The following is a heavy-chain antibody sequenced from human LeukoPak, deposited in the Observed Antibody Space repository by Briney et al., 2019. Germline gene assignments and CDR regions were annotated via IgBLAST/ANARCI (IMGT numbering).Heavy chain of an antibody. CDR3: ARKLYDYGDYLRDAFDI. V-gene: IGHV1-69*01. CDR2: IIPIFGTA. J-gene: IGHJ3*02. D-gene: IGHD4-17*01. CDR1: GGTFSSYA. Sequence: SVKVSCKASGGTFSSYAISWVRQAPGQGLEWMGGIIPIFGTANYAQKFQGRVTITADESTSTAYMELSSLRSEDTAVYYCARKLYDYGDYLRDAFDIWGQGTMVTVS.